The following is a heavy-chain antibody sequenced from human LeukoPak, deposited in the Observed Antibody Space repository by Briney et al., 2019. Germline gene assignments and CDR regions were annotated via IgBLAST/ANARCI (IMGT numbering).Heavy chain of an antibody. CDR1: GFAFHEYA. CDR3: VTAGRTSYYGLDV. J-gene: IGHJ6*02. CDR2: ITAAGGST. Sequence: GGSLRLSCAASGFAFHEYAMHWVRQTPGKGLEWVSAITAAGGSTYYADSVKGRFTISRDNSKNTLYLQMSSLRAEDTAIYYCVTAGRTSYYGLDVWGQGTTVTVSS. V-gene: IGHV3-23*01. D-gene: IGHD2-8*01.